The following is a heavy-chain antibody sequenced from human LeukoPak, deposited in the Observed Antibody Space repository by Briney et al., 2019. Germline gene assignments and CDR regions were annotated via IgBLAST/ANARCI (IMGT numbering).Heavy chain of an antibody. D-gene: IGHD3-10*01. CDR3: ARVMVRGVPALGY. CDR1: GFTFSSYW. V-gene: IGHV3-74*01. J-gene: IGHJ4*02. Sequence: GGSLRLSCAASGFTFSSYWMHWVRQAPGKGLEWVSRINSDGSSTTYPDSVKGRFTISRDNAKHTLYLQMHSLRAEDTAVYYCARVMVRGVPALGYWGQGTLVTVSS. CDR2: INSDGSST.